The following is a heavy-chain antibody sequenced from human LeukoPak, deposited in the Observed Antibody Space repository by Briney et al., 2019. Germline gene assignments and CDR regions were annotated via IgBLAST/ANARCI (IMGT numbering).Heavy chain of an antibody. D-gene: IGHD6-19*01. CDR3: ARDGGWYEYYFDY. J-gene: IGHJ4*02. Sequence: PGGSLGLSCAASEFTFNSYWMSWVRQAPGKGLEWVANIKQDGSEKYYVDSVKGRFTISRDNAKNSLYLQMNSLRAEDTAVYYCARDGGWYEYYFDYWGQGTLVTVSS. V-gene: IGHV3-7*01. CDR2: IKQDGSEK. CDR1: EFTFNSYW.